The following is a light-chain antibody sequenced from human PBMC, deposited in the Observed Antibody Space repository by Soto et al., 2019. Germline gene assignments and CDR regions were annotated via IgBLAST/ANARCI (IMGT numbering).Light chain of an antibody. V-gene: IGKV1-33*01. Sequence: DIQMTQSPSSLSASVGDRVTITCQASQDINKYLNWYQQKPGKAPKVLIYDASNSETGVPSRFSGSGSGTDFTFPISSLQPEDFATYYCQQYDNVLFTSTFGQGTKVEMK. CDR3: QQYDNVLFTST. CDR1: QDINKY. CDR2: DAS. J-gene: IGKJ2*01.